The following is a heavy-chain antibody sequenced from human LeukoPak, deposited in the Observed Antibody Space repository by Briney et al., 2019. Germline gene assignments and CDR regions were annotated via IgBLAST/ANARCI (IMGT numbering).Heavy chain of an antibody. CDR2: RDGGGTIT. CDR3: ARDRGYGRGYYFDN. Sequence: GRSLRLSCAASGLTFSDYYMSCTRHVPGKGLEWLSYRDGGGTITYYAACEEGRFTISRYNAKNSVYLQMDSLRAEHTAVYYCARDRGYGRGYYFDNWGQGTLVTVSS. V-gene: IGHV3-11*04. CDR1: GLTFSDYY. J-gene: IGHJ4*02. D-gene: IGHD3-3*01.